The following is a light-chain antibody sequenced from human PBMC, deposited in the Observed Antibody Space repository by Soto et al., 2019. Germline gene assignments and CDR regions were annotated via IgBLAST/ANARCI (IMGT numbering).Light chain of an antibody. V-gene: IGKV4-1*01. CDR3: QQYESTPPT. CDR1: QSVLYSSNNKNY. Sequence: DIVMTQSPDSLAVSLGERATINYNSSQSVLYSSNNKNYLAWYQQRPGQPPKLLIYWASTRESGVPDRFSGSGSGTDFTLTITSLQAEDVAVYYCQQYESTPPTFGQGTKLEIK. J-gene: IGKJ2*01. CDR2: WAS.